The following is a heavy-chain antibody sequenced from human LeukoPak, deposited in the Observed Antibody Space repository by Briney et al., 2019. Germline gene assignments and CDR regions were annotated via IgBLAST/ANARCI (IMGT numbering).Heavy chain of an antibody. Sequence: GGSLRLSCAASGFTFSSYWMHWVRQVPGEGLVWISRISDDGSSTNYADSVKGRFTISRDNAKNTLYLQMNSLRAEDTAVYYCARSYGTIVFDYWGQGILVTVSS. J-gene: IGHJ4*02. CDR1: GFTFSSYW. D-gene: IGHD1-14*01. CDR3: ARSYGTIVFDY. CDR2: ISDDGSST. V-gene: IGHV3-74*01.